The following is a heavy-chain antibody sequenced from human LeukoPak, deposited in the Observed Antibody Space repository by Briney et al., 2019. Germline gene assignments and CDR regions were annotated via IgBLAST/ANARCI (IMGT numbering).Heavy chain of an antibody. J-gene: IGHJ4*02. V-gene: IGHV4-4*09. D-gene: IGHD3-9*01. CDR1: GGSISSYY. CDR3: ARVSYDILTGYYPTYFDY. Sequence: PSETLSVTCTASGGSISSYYWSWVRQPPGKGLEWIGYIYTSGGTNYNPSLKSRVTISVDTYKNQSSLKLSSVTAADTAVSYCARVSYDILTGYYPTYFDYWGQGTLVTVSS. CDR2: IYTSGGT.